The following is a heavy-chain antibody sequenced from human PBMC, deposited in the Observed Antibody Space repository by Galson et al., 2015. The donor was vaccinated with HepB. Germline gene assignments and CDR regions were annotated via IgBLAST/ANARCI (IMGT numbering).Heavy chain of an antibody. J-gene: IGHJ4*02. Sequence: SLRLSCAASGFTLSSYSMNWVRQAPGKGLEWVSYISPSSTIIYYADSVKGRFTISRDNAKNSLYLQLNSLRDEDTAVYYCARERELSHWGQGTLVTVSS. CDR2: ISPSSTII. D-gene: IGHD1-7*01. V-gene: IGHV3-48*02. CDR1: GFTLSSYS. CDR3: ARERELSH.